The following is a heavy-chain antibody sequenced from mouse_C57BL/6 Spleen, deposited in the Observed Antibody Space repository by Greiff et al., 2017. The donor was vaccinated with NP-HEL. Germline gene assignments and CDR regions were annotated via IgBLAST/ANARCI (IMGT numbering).Heavy chain of an antibody. CDR2: IDPSDSYT. V-gene: IGHV1-59*01. CDR1: GYTFTSYW. CDR3: ARPPITTGYAMDY. D-gene: IGHD1-1*01. J-gene: IGHJ4*01. Sequence: QVQLQQPGAELVRPGTSVKLSCKASGYTFTSYWMHWVKQRPGQGLEWIGVIDPSDSYTNYNQKFKGKATLTVDTSSSTAYMQLSSPTSEDSAVYYCARPPITTGYAMDYWGQGTSVTVSS.